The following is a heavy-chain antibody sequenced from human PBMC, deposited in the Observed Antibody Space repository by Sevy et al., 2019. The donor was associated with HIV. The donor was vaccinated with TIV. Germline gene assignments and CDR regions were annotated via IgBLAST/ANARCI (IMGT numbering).Heavy chain of an antibody. J-gene: IGHJ4*02. CDR1: GYTFTSFR. Sequence: ASVKVSCKASGYTFTSFRITWVRQAPGQGLEWMGWISALNGDTNYAQKLQGRVTMTTDTSTNTAYMELSSLRSDDTAVYYCARAYCSGGRCYSLAYWGQGTLVTVSS. CDR3: ARAYCSGGRCYSLAY. CDR2: ISALNGDT. V-gene: IGHV1-18*01. D-gene: IGHD2-15*01.